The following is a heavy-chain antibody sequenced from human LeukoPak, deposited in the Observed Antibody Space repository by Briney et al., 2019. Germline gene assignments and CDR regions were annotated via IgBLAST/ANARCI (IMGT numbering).Heavy chain of an antibody. Sequence: ASVKVSCKASGYTFTSYYMHWVRQAPGQGLEWVGIFNPSGGSTSYAQKFQGRVTMTSDTSTSTVYMELSSLRSGDTAFYYCAREGIAVATDSYYYMDVWGKGTTVTVSS. CDR3: AREGIAVATDSYYYMDV. CDR2: FNPSGGST. V-gene: IGHV1-46*01. CDR1: GYTFTSYY. J-gene: IGHJ6*03. D-gene: IGHD6-19*01.